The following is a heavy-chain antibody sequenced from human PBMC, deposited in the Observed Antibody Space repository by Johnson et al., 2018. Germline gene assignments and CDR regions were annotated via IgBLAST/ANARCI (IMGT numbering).Heavy chain of an antibody. CDR1: GGSISSSSYY. J-gene: IGHJ6*02. CDR3: ARRGGSSHNYYYYGMDV. CDR2: IYYSGST. D-gene: IGHD6-6*01. V-gene: IGHV4-39*01. Sequence: QVRLQESGPGLVKHSETLSLTCTVSGGSISSSSYYWGWIRQPPGKGLAWIGSIYYSGSTYYNPSLKSRATISVDTSKNQFPRKLRPVPAADTAVYYCARRGGSSHNYYYYGMDVWGQGTTVTVSS.